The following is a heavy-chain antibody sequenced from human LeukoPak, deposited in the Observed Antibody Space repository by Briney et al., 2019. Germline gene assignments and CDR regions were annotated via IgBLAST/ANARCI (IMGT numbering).Heavy chain of an antibody. CDR1: GFTFSSYA. CDR2: ISGSGGST. D-gene: IGHD3-22*01. J-gene: IGHJ4*02. V-gene: IGHV3-23*01. Sequence: GGSLRLSCAASGFTFSSYAMSWVRQAPGKGLEWVSAISGSGGSTYYADSVKGRFTISRDNSKNTLYLQMNGLRAEDTAVYYCAKDPYYDSSGYSVWGQGTLVTVSS. CDR3: AKDPYYDSSGYSV.